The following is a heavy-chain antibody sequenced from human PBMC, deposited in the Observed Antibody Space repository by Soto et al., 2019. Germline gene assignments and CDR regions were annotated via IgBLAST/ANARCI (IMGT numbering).Heavy chain of an antibody. V-gene: IGHV4-39*07. J-gene: IGHJ4*02. D-gene: IGHD3-22*01. CDR1: GGSISNSNYY. CDR2: IHYSGST. CDR3: ARGGVDYYDSSGYYFSPYYFDY. Sequence: PSETLSLTCTVSGGSISNSNYYWGWIRQPPGKGLEWIGRIHYSGSTYYNPSLKSRVTISVDRSKNQFSLKLSSVTAADTAVYYCARGGVDYYDSSGYYFSPYYFDYWGQGTLVTVSS.